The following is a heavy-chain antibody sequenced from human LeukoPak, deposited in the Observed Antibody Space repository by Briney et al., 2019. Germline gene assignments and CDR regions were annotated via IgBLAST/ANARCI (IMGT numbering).Heavy chain of an antibody. V-gene: IGHV1-8*03. CDR3: ARGCDFWSGYWVDI. CDR2: MNPNSGNT. J-gene: IGHJ3*02. CDR1: GYTFTSYD. Sequence: ASVKVSCKASGYTFTSYDINWVRRATGQGLEWMGWMNPNSGNTGYAQKFQGRVTITRNTSISTAYMELSSLRSEDTAVYYCARGCDFWSGYWVDIWGQGTMVTVSS. D-gene: IGHD3-3*01.